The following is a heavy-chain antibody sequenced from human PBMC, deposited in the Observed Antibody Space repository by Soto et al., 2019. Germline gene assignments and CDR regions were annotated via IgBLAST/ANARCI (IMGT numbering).Heavy chain of an antibody. D-gene: IGHD6-6*01. Sequence: ASVKVSCKASGYTFTSYGISWVRQAPGQGLEWMGWISANNGNTGYAQKFQGRVTMTTNTSISTAYMELSSLRSEDTAVYYCAREADYSSSCFDYWGQGTLVTVSS. J-gene: IGHJ4*02. V-gene: IGHV1-18*01. CDR1: GYTFTSYG. CDR2: ISANNGNT. CDR3: AREADYSSSCFDY.